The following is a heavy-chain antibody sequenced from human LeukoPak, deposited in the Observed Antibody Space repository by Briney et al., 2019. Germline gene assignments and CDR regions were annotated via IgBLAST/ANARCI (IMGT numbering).Heavy chain of an antibody. Sequence: GGSLRLSCAGSGFTFSSYAMTWVRQAPGKGLEWVSTISGSGDNTYYADSVKGRFTISRDNSMNTVFLQMTTLRAEDTAVYYCAKDSTTVVSSGDYWGQGTLVTVSS. CDR1: GFTFSSYA. CDR2: ISGSGDNT. V-gene: IGHV3-23*01. D-gene: IGHD4-23*01. CDR3: AKDSTTVVSSGDY. J-gene: IGHJ4*02.